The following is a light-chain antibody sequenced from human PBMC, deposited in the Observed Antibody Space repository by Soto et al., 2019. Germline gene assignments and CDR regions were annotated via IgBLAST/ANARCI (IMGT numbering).Light chain of an antibody. Sequence: QSVLTQPASVSGSPGQSITISCTGTSSDVGSYNLVSWYQQHPGKAPKLMIYEVSKRPSGVSNRFSGSKSGNTASLTISGLQAEDEADYYCCSYAGSSFVFGGGTKLTVL. CDR1: SSDVGSYNL. J-gene: IGLJ3*02. CDR3: CSYAGSSFV. V-gene: IGLV2-23*02. CDR2: EVS.